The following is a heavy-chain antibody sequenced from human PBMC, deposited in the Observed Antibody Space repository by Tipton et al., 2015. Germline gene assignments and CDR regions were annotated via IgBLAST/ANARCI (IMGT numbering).Heavy chain of an antibody. D-gene: IGHD5-12*01. CDR1: GFRFDDFA. CDR2: ITWNSDRL. J-gene: IGHJ4*02. V-gene: IGHV3-9*01. CDR3: ARSGGYEWDH. Sequence: SLRLSCAASGFRFDDFAMHWVRQRPGRGLEWISAITWNSDRLLYADSVKGRFTFSRDNAKNSLYLQMNRLRAEDTAVYFCARSGGYEWDHWGQGTLVTVSS.